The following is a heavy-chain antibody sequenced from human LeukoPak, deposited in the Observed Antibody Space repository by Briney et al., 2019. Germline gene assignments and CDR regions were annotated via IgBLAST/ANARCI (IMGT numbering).Heavy chain of an antibody. V-gene: IGHV3-23*01. CDR3: AKRPGRYFDY. CDR1: GFTLTNYA. J-gene: IGHJ4*02. Sequence: GGCLRLSCAASGFTLTNYAMSCVRQAPRKRLEWGSSITTIGGNTYYADSVKGRVTISRDKSKNTLYMQMNNLRPEDTAVYYCAKRPGRYFDYGGQGTLVTVSS. D-gene: IGHD6-25*01. CDR2: ITTIGGNT.